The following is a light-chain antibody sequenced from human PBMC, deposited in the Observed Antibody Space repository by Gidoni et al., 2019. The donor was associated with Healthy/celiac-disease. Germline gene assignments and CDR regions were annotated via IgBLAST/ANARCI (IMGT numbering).Light chain of an antibody. Sequence: QSVLTQPPSASVTPGQRVTISCSGSSSNIGSTPVNWYQQPPGTAPKPLIYSNNQRPSGVPDRFSGSKSGTSASLAISGIQSEDEADYYCAAWDDSLNGWVFGGGTKLTV. V-gene: IGLV1-44*01. CDR3: AAWDDSLNGWV. J-gene: IGLJ3*02. CDR2: SNN. CDR1: SSNIGSTP.